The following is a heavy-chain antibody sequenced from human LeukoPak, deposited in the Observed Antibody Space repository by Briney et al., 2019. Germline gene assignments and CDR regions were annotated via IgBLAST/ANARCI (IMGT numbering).Heavy chain of an antibody. J-gene: IGHJ4*02. CDR2: ISGSGGST. Sequence: PGGSLRLSCAASGFTFSTYAMSWVRQAPGKGLEWVSAISGSGGSTYYADSVKGRFIISRDNSKNTLELQMNSLKTEDTAVYYCTRRSSDDSSGYYIWGQGTLVTVSS. CDR3: TRRSSDDSSGYYI. CDR1: GFTFSTYA. D-gene: IGHD3-22*01. V-gene: IGHV3-23*01.